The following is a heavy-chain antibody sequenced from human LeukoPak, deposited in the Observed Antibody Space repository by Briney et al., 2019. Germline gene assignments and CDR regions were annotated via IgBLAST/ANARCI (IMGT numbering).Heavy chain of an antibody. D-gene: IGHD2-2*02. V-gene: IGHV3-7*01. CDR2: VREDGSEK. J-gene: IGHJ4*02. CDR3: ARGRGPPRYCSSTSCYTVEDY. CDR1: GFTFSSYW. Sequence: GGSLRLSCAASGFTFSSYWMSWVRQAPGKGLEWVANVREDGSEKYYVDSVKGRFTISRDNSKNTLYLQMNSLRAEDTAVYYCARGRGPPRYCSSTSCYTVEDYWGQGTLVTVSS.